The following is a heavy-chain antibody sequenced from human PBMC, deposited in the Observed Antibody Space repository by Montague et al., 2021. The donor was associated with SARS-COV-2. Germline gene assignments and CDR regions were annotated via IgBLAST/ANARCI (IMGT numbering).Heavy chain of an antibody. V-gene: IGHV4-4*02. CDR1: GGSISSSNW. CDR3: ARVSVEMATMGVYYYYGMDV. CDR2: IYHSGST. Sequence: SETLSLTCAVSGGSISSSNWWSWVRQPPGKGLEWIGEIYHSGSTNYNPSLKSRVTISVDTSKNQFSLKLSSVTAADTAVYYCARVSVEMATMGVYYYYGMDVWGQGTTVTVSS. D-gene: IGHD5-24*01. J-gene: IGHJ6*02.